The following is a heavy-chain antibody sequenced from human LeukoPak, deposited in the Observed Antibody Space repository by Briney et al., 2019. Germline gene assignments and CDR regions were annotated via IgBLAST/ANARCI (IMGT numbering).Heavy chain of an antibody. D-gene: IGHD6-13*01. CDR3: ARTTEAHSWRTRYYDYYMDV. Sequence: SETLSLTCTVSGGSISSYYWSWIRQPPGKGLEWIGYIYYSGSTYYNPSLKSRLTISVDTSKNQFSLKLSSVTAADTAVYYCARTTEAHSWRTRYYDYYMDVWGKGTTVAVSS. CDR2: IYYSGST. J-gene: IGHJ6*03. V-gene: IGHV4-59*01. CDR1: GGSISSYY.